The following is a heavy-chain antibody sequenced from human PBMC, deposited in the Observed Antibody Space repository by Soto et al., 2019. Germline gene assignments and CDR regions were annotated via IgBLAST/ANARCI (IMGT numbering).Heavy chain of an antibody. CDR1: GYTFTSYD. CDR2: MNPNTGNS. V-gene: IGHV1-8*01. Sequence: GASVKVSCKASGYTFTSYDIYWVRQATGQGLEWMGWMNPNTGNSAYAQKFQGRVTVTSDTSINTVHMELNRLRSEDTAVYYCARRAETNGWNGFGADKYYFDFWGQGTLVTVSS. J-gene: IGHJ4*02. D-gene: IGHD1-1*01. CDR3: ARRAETNGWNGFGADKYYFDF.